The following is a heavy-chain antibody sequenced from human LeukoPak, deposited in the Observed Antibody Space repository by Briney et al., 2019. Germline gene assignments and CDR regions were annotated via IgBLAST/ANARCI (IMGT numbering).Heavy chain of an antibody. Sequence: GRSLRLSCAASGFTFSSYEMNWVRQAPGKGLEWGSYISTSGSTIYYADSVKGRFTISRDNATNSLYLQMNSLRAEDTAVYYCARDGPVVTTPFDNWGQGTLVTVSS. CDR3: ARDGPVVTTPFDN. CDR1: GFTFSSYE. D-gene: IGHD4-23*01. CDR2: ISTSGSTI. J-gene: IGHJ4*02. V-gene: IGHV3-48*03.